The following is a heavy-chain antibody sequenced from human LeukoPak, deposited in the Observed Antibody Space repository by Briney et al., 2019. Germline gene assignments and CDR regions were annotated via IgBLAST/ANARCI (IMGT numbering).Heavy chain of an antibody. CDR2: ISAYNGNT. CDR3: ARGHLRSFDY. CDR1: GYTCTSYA. D-gene: IGHD4-17*01. V-gene: IGHV1-18*01. Sequence: ASVTVSCKGSGYTCTSYAMNWVRQAPGQGVEWMGWISAYNGNTNYAQKLQGRVTMTTDTSTSTAYMELRSLRSDHTAVYYCARGHLRSFDYWGQGTLVTVSS. J-gene: IGHJ4*02.